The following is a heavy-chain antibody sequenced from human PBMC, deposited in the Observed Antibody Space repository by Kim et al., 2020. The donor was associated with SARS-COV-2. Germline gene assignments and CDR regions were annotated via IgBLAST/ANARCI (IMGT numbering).Heavy chain of an antibody. J-gene: IGHJ6*02. D-gene: IGHD6-13*01. CDR2: INPSGGST. CDR3: ASSIAAAGTRNYYYGMDV. CDR1: GYTFTSYY. V-gene: IGHV1-46*01. Sequence: ASVKVSCKASGYTFTSYYMHWVRQAPGQGLEWMGIINPSGGSTSYAQKFQGRVTMTRDTSTSTVYMELSSLRSEDTAVYYCASSIAAAGTRNYYYGMDVWGQGTTVTVSS.